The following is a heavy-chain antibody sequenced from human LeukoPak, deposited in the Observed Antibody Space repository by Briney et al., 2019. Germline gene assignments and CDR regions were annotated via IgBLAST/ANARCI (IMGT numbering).Heavy chain of an antibody. Sequence: GGSLRLSCAASGFTFSSYSMNWVRQAPGKGLEWVSSISSRSSHIYYADSVKGRFTISRDNAKNSLYLQMNSLRAEDTAVYYYVRDARRFGEPRLFDPWGQGTLVTVSS. D-gene: IGHD3-10*01. CDR1: GFTFSSYS. V-gene: IGHV3-21*01. J-gene: IGHJ5*02. CDR2: ISSRSSHI. CDR3: VRDARRFGEPRLFDP.